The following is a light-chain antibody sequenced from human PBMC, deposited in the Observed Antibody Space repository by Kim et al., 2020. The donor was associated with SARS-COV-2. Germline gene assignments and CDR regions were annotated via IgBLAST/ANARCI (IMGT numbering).Light chain of an antibody. CDR1: SIGAIS. CDR3: NVWDSNTTV. J-gene: IGLJ3*02. CDR2: RDR. V-gene: IGLV3-9*01. Sequence: SVAQEQTARITCGGSSIGAISVHWNQQKPGQAPVLVIYRDRNRPSGIPERFSGANSGNTATLTIGGARARDEADYSCNVWDSNTTVFGEGTRLTVL.